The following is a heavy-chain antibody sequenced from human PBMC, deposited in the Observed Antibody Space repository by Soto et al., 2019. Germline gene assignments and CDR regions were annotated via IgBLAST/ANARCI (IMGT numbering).Heavy chain of an antibody. D-gene: IGHD3-22*01. CDR1: GFIVSTNY. J-gene: IGHJ4*02. CDR3: ARGDHYYDTTGAPSYYFDH. CDR2: IYGGGAT. V-gene: IGHV3-53*01. Sequence: GGSLRLSCADSGFIVSTNYMSWVRQAPGKGLEWVSSIYGGGATYYADSVKGRFTISRDNSKNTLYLQVNSLRAEDTAVYYCARGDHYYDTTGAPSYYFDHWGQGIPVTVS.